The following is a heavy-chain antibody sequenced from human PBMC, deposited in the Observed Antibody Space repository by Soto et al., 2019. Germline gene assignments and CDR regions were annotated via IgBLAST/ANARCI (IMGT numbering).Heavy chain of an antibody. Sequence: ASVKVSCKASGGTFSSYTISWVRQAPGQGLEWMGRIIPILGIANYAQKFQGRVTITADKSTSTAYMELSSLRSEDTAVYYCARGHGGSGSPLRYFDYWGQGTLVTVSS. CDR2: IIPILGIA. J-gene: IGHJ4*02. V-gene: IGHV1-69*02. CDR3: ARGHGGSGSPLRYFDY. CDR1: GGTFSSYT. D-gene: IGHD3-10*01.